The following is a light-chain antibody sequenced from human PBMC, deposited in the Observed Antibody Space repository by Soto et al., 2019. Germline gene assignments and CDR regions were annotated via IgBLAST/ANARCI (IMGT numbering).Light chain of an antibody. CDR2: AAS. Sequence: DIQMTQSPSSLSASVGDRVTITCRASQSISSYLNWYQQKPGKAPKLLIYAASSLQSGVPSRFSGSGSGTDFTLTISSLQPEDFVTYYCQQSYSTLFGQGTKLEIK. J-gene: IGKJ2*01. V-gene: IGKV1-39*01. CDR1: QSISSY. CDR3: QQSYSTL.